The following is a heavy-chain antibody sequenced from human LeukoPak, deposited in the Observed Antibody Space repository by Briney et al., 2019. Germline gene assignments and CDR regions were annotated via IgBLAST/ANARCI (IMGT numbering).Heavy chain of an antibody. J-gene: IGHJ6*02. CDR1: GFTFSSSG. CDR3: ARVKPKRDGYYGMDV. CDR2: IRYDGSNT. D-gene: IGHD2-21*02. V-gene: IGHV3-30*02. Sequence: GGSLRLSCAASGFTFSSSGMHWVRQAPGKGLEWVAFIRYDGSNTYYADSVKGRFTISRDNSKNTLDLQMNSLRAEDAAVYYCARVKPKRDGYYGMDVWGQGTTVTVSS.